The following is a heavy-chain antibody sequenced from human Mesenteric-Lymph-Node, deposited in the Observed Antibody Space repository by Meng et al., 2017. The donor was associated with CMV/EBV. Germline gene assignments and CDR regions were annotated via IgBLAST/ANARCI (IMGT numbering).Heavy chain of an antibody. Sequence: GGSLRLSCAASGFTSSSYWMHWVRQAPGEGLVWVPRINDDGSSGIYADSVKGRFAISRDNAKNTVYLQMDSLRAEDTAVYYCARGGFYGSGSLSDWGQGTLVTVSS. CDR2: INDDGSSG. V-gene: IGHV3-74*01. CDR1: GFTSSSYW. D-gene: IGHD3-10*01. CDR3: ARGGFYGSGSLSD. J-gene: IGHJ4*02.